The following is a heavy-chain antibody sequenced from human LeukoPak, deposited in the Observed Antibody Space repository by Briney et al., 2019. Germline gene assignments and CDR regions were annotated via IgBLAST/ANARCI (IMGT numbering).Heavy chain of an antibody. J-gene: IGHJ4*02. CDR3: ARSLTMVRAYDY. CDR2: IQYDGSNK. V-gene: IGHV3-30*02. CDR1: GFTFSSYG. Sequence: GGSLRLSCAASGFTFSSYGMHWVRQAPGKGLEWVTFIQYDGSNKYYADSVKGRFTISRDNSKNTVYLQMNSLRTEDTAVCYCARSLTMVRAYDYWGQGTLVTVSS. D-gene: IGHD3-10*01.